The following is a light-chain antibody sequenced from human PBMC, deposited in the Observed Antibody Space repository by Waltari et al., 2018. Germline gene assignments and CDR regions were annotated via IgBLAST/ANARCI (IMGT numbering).Light chain of an antibody. Sequence: QSALTQPASVSGSPGQSITISCTGSSSDVGLYIYVSWYQQRPGTAPKLMIYEVSNRPSGVSNRFSGSKSDNTASLTISGLQAEDEGDYYCTSFTASRTLLFGGGTRLTVL. CDR2: EVS. V-gene: IGLV2-14*01. CDR3: TSFTASRTLL. CDR1: SSDVGLYIY. J-gene: IGLJ2*01.